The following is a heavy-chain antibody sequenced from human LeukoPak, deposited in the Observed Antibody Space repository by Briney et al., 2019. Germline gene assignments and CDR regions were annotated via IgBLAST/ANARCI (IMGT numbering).Heavy chain of an antibody. CDR2: ISAYNGNT. V-gene: IGHV1-18*01. Sequence: GASVKVSCKASGYTFTSYGISWVRQAPGQGLEWMGWISAYNGNTNYAQKLQGRVTMTTDTSTSTAYMELSSLRSEDTAVYYCARVDRPYYDFWSGIQYYFDYWGQGTLVTVSS. D-gene: IGHD3-3*01. CDR1: GYTFTSYG. CDR3: ARVDRPYYDFWSGIQYYFDY. J-gene: IGHJ4*02.